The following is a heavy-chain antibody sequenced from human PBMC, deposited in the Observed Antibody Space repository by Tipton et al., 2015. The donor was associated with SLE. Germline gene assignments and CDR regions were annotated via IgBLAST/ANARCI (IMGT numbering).Heavy chain of an antibody. Sequence: SLRLSCAASGFTFSSYWMSWVRQAPGKGLEWVSYISSSGSTIYYADSVKGRFTISRDNAKNSLYLQMNSLRTEDTAVYYCARDGGDPIAAAADWFDPWGQGTLVTVSS. CDR3: ARDGGDPIAAAADWFDP. D-gene: IGHD6-13*01. CDR2: ISSSGSTI. CDR1: GFTFSSYW. V-gene: IGHV3-48*03. J-gene: IGHJ5*02.